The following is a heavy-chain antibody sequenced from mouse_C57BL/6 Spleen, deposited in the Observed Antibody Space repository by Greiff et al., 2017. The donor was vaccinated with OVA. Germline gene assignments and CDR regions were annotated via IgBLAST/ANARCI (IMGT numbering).Heavy chain of an antibody. CDR3: AREDLPSRGTSYFDY. V-gene: IGHV1-69*01. CDR2: IDPSDSYT. Sequence: VKLQQPGAELVMPGASVKLSCKASGYTFTSYWMHWVKQRPGQGLEWIGEIDPSDSYTNYNQKFKGKSTLTVDKSSSTAYMQLSSLTSEDSAVYYCAREDLPSRGTSYFDYWGQGTTLTVSS. CDR1: GYTFTSYW. D-gene: IGHD5-1*01. J-gene: IGHJ2*01.